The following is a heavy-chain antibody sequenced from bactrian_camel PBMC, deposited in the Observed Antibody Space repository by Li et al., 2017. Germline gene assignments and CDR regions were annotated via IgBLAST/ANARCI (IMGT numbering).Heavy chain of an antibody. CDR3: ATGGTWSFTDFGY. CDR2: IKGDGRST. V-gene: IGHV3S40*01. Sequence: VQLVESGGGLVQPGGSLVLSCAASGFTFSSYAMVWVRQAPGKGLEWVASIKGDGRSTYYADSVKGRFTISRDNARLTVNLRMNSLKSEDTAVYYCATGGTWSFTDFGYWGQGTQVTVS. D-gene: IGHD6*01. CDR1: GFTFSSYA. J-gene: IGHJ6*01.